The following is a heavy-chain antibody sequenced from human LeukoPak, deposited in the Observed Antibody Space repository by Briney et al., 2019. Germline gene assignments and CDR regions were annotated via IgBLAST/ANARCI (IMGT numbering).Heavy chain of an antibody. D-gene: IGHD6-19*01. CDR1: GGSISSGSYY. Sequence: SETLSLTCTVSGGSISSGSYYWSWIRQPPGKGLEWIGYIYYSGITNYNPSFRSRVTISVDTAKNQFSLKLSSVTAADTAVYYCAMVDGIAVAGDAYWGQGTLVTVSS. CDR3: AMVDGIAVAGDAY. J-gene: IGHJ4*02. V-gene: IGHV4-61*01. CDR2: IYYSGIT.